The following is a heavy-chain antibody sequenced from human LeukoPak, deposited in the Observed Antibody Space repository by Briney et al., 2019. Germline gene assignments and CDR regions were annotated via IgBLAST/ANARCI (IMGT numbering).Heavy chain of an antibody. CDR2: IIPIFGTA. CDR1: GGTFSSYA. CDR3: ARAPGIFGVVTIYYFDY. J-gene: IGHJ4*02. V-gene: IGHV1-69*13. D-gene: IGHD3-3*01. Sequence: AASVKVSCKASGGTFSSYAISWVRQAPGQGLEWMGGIIPIFGTANYAQKFQGRVTITADESTSTAYMELGSLRSEDTAVYYCARAPGIFGVVTIYYFDYWGQGTLVTVSS.